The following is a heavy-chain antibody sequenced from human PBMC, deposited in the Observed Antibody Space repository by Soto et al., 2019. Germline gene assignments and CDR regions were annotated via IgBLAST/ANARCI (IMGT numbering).Heavy chain of an antibody. CDR2: ISWNSGSI. J-gene: IGHJ3*02. CDR1: GFTFDDYA. CDR3: AKWADYGDRKEAFDI. Sequence: EVQLVESGGGLVQPGRSLRLSCAASGFTFDDYAMYWVRQAPGKGLEWVSGISWNSGSIGYADSVKGRFTISRDNAKNTLYLQMNSLRAEDTALYYCAKWADYGDRKEAFDIWGQGTMVTVSS. V-gene: IGHV3-9*01. D-gene: IGHD4-17*01.